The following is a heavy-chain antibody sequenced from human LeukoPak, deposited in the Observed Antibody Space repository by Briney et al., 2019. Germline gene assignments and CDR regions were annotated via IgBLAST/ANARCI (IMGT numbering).Heavy chain of an antibody. V-gene: IGHV4-39*07. J-gene: IGHJ6*02. CDR1: GGSISTTSYY. CDR2: IYYSGST. Sequence: SETLSLICTVSGGSISTTSYYWGWFRQPPGKGLEWIGSIYYSGSTYYNPSLKSRVTISVDTSKNQFSLKLSSLTAADTAVYYCAKLAGQWLVQDYYYGMDVWGQGTTVTVSS. CDR3: AKLAGQWLVQDYYYGMDV. D-gene: IGHD6-19*01.